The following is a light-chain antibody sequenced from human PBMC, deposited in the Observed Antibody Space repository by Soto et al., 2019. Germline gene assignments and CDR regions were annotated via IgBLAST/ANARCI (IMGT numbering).Light chain of an antibody. CDR1: QTISSW. Sequence: DIQMTQSPSTLSGSVGDRVTITCRASQTISSWLAWYQQKPGKAPKLLIYKASTLKSGVPSRFSGSGSGTEFTLTISSLQPDDFATYYCQHYNSYSPWTFGRGTKVEVK. V-gene: IGKV1-5*03. CDR3: QHYNSYSPWT. CDR2: KAS. J-gene: IGKJ1*01.